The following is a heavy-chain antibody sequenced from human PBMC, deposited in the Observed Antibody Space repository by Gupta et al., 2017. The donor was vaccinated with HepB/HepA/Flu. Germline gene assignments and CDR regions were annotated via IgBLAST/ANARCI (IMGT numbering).Heavy chain of an antibody. CDR3: ARVRCSDANFYPDYFDY. D-gene: IGHD2-15*01. V-gene: IGHV4-39*01. J-gene: IGHJ4*02. CDR1: GGSISSSSYY. Sequence: QLQLQESGPGLVKPSETLSLTCTASGGSISSSSYYWGWIRQPPGKGLESIGSIYYSGNTYYNPSLKSRVTISVDTSNNQFSLKVSSVTAADTSVYYCARVRCSDANFYPDYFDYWGQGILVTVSS. CDR2: IYYSGNT.